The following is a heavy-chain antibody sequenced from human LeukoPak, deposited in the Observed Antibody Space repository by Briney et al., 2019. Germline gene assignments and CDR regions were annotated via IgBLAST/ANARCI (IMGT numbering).Heavy chain of an antibody. CDR1: GFTVSTND. CDR3: ARGPTVQEDLDY. V-gene: IGHV3-66*01. CDR2: IYSGGST. J-gene: IGHJ4*02. Sequence: GGSLRLSCAASGFTVSTNDMSWVRQAPGKGLEWVSVIYSGGSTYYADSVKGRFTISRDISKNTLYLQMNSLRAEDTAVYYCARGPTVQEDLDYWGQGTLVTVSS.